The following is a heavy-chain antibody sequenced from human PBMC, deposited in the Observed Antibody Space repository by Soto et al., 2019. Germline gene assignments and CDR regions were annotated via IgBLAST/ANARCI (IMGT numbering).Heavy chain of an antibody. D-gene: IGHD3-3*01. V-gene: IGHV4-34*01. CDR3: ARGGYDFWSGYYIGFVGKNNWFDP. Sequence: SETLSLTCAVYGGSFSGYYWSWIRQPPGKGLEWIGEINHSGSTNYNPSLKSRVTISVDTSKNQFSLKLSSVTAADTAVYYCARGGYDFWSGYYIGFVGKNNWFDPWGQGTLVTVSS. CDR1: GGSFSGYY. J-gene: IGHJ5*02. CDR2: INHSGST.